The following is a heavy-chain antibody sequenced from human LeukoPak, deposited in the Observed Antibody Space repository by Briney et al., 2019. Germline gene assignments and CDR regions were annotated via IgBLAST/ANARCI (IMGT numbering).Heavy chain of an antibody. CDR2: TCGSSSAI. J-gene: IGHJ4*02. CDR1: GFTFSTYS. Sequence: GGSLRLSCAASGFTFSTYSMHWVRQAPGRGLEWVSYTCGSSSAINYADFVRGRFTISRDNAKNSVYLQMNSLRAEDTDVYYCARSFSYGPIDFWGQGTQVTVSS. CDR3: ARSFSYGPIDF. D-gene: IGHD5-18*01. V-gene: IGHV3-48*04.